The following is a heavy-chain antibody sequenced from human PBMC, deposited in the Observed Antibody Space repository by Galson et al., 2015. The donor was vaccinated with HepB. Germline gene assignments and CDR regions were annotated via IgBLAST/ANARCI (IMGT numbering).Heavy chain of an antibody. V-gene: IGHV1-69*13. CDR2: IIPISGKP. D-gene: IGHD3-22*01. CDR1: GGSLTKYS. CDR3: ARERESSGYFGYFDL. J-gene: IGHJ2*01. Sequence: SVKVSCKASGGSLTKYSVSWVRQAPGQGLEWMGRIIPISGKPDYAEKFQARVSINADSLRPEDMAVYYCARERESSGYFGYFDLWGRGTPVIVSS.